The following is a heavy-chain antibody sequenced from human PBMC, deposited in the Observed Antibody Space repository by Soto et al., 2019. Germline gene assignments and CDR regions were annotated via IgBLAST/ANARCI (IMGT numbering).Heavy chain of an antibody. CDR3: ARRGDYGDYVGLRPFDY. D-gene: IGHD4-17*01. Sequence: EVQLVESGGSLVKPGGSLRLSCAASGFTFSSYSMNWVRQAPGKGLEWVSSISSSSSYIYYADSVKGRFTISRDNAKNSLYLQMNSLRAEDTAVYYCARRGDYGDYVGLRPFDYWGQGTLVTVSS. CDR1: GFTFSSYS. J-gene: IGHJ4*02. V-gene: IGHV3-21*01. CDR2: ISSSSSYI.